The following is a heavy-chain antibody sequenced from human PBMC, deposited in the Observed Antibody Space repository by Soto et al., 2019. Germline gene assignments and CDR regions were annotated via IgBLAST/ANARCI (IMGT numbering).Heavy chain of an antibody. CDR2: IYHTGNA. D-gene: IGHD3-22*01. J-gene: IGHJ5*02. CDR3: ARDFFDSSDYTTNWLDP. V-gene: IGHV4-39*01. Sequence: ETLSLTCSVSGDSISNSRFYWAWIRQPPGEGLEWIGSIYHTGNAYYNPSLKSRVTISVDTSKNQFSLKLTSVTAADAALYYCARDFFDSSDYTTNWLDPWGQGTLVTSPQ. CDR1: GDSISNSRFY.